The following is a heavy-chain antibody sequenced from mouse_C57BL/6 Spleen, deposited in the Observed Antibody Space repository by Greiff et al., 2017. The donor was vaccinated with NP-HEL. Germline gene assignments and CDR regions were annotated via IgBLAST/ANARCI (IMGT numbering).Heavy chain of an antibody. CDR1: GFTFSDYG. Sequence: EVQVVESGGGLVKPGGSLKLSCAASGFTFSDYGMHWVRQAPEKGLEWVAYISSGSSTIYYADTVKGRFTISRDNAKNTRFLQMTSLRSEDTAMYYCASPIYYGNYYAMDYWGQGTSVTVSS. CDR2: ISSGSSTI. CDR3: ASPIYYGNYYAMDY. V-gene: IGHV5-17*01. J-gene: IGHJ4*01. D-gene: IGHD2-1*01.